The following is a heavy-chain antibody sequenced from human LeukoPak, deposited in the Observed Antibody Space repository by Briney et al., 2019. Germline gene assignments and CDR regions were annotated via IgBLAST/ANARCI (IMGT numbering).Heavy chain of an antibody. CDR2: IWYDGSNQ. CDR1: GFTFSDYG. CDR3: ARDPESFGLDF. J-gene: IGHJ4*02. V-gene: IGHV3-33*01. Sequence: GGSLRLSCAASGFTFSDYGMHWVRQAPGKGLEWVAVIWYDGSNQYYADSVKGRFTISRDNSKNTLYLQMNSLRAEDTAVYYCARDPESFGLDFWGQGTLVTVSS. D-gene: IGHD1-26*01.